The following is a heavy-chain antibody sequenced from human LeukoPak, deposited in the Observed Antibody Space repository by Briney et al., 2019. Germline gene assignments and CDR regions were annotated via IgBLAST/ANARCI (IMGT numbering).Heavy chain of an antibody. CDR1: GFTFSNCW. CDR2: IQHDGSER. J-gene: IGHJ3*02. V-gene: IGHV3-7*01. Sequence: GGSLRLSCTASGFTFSNCWMSWVRQAPGKGLGWVANIQHDGSERNYVASLKGRFTISRDNAKNSPYLQMNSLRADDTAVYYCARDRFQLTGDSVSAFDIWGQGTMVTVSS. D-gene: IGHD7-27*01. CDR3: ARDRFQLTGDSVSAFDI.